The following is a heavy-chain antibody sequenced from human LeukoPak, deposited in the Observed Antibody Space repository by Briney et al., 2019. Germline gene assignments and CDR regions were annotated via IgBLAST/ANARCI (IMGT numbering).Heavy chain of an antibody. Sequence: PGGSLRLSCAASGFTFSSYSMNWVRQAPGKGLEWVSYISSSSSTIYYADSVKGRFTISRDNAKNSLYLQMNSLRAEDTAAYYCARAGDSSGWSEIDYWGQGTLVTVSS. CDR2: ISSSSSTI. CDR3: ARAGDSSGWSEIDY. V-gene: IGHV3-48*01. CDR1: GFTFSSYS. D-gene: IGHD6-19*01. J-gene: IGHJ4*02.